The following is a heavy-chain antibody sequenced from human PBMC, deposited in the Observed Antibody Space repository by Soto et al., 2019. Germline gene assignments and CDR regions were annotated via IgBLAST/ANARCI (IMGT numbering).Heavy chain of an antibody. Sequence: SVKVSCKASGGTFSSYAISWVRQAPGQGLEWMGGIIPIFGTANYAQKFQGRVTITADKSTSTAYMELSSLRSEDTAVYYCARDVRSSGSWFDPWGQGTLVTVSS. V-gene: IGHV1-69*06. CDR1: GGTFSSYA. CDR3: ARDVRSSGSWFDP. D-gene: IGHD6-19*01. J-gene: IGHJ5*02. CDR2: IIPIFGTA.